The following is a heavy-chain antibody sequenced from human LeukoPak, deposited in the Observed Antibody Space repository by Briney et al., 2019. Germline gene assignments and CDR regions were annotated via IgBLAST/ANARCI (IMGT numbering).Heavy chain of an antibody. V-gene: IGHV3-20*04. J-gene: IGHJ4*02. CDR1: GFAFDVHG. CDR2: INWSGGST. D-gene: IGHD2-2*01. Sequence: GGSLRLSCTASGFAFDVHGMSWVRQVPGKGLEWVSGINWSGGSTGYADPLRGRFTISRDNAKNSLYLQMDSLRAEDTALYYCARAPITSPFYFDYWGQGTLVTVSS. CDR3: ARAPITSPFYFDY.